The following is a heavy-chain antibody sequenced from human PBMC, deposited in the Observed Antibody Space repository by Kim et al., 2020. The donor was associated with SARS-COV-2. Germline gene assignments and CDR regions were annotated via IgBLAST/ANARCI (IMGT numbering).Heavy chain of an antibody. V-gene: IGHV3-23*03. CDR1: GFTFSNYA. CDR3: AKDHFRSAVDY. CDR2: IYSDSTAT. Sequence: GGSLRLSCAASGFTFSNYAMSWVRQAPGKGLEWVSVIYSDSTATFYTDSVKGRFTVSRDTSKHTLYLQMNGLRAEDTATYYCAKDHFRSAVDYLGQGTLVPVSS. D-gene: IGHD3-3*02. J-gene: IGHJ4*02.